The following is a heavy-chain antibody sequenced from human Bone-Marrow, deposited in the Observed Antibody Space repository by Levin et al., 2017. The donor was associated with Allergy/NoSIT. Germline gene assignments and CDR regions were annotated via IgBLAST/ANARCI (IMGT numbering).Heavy chain of an antibody. J-gene: IGHJ6*02. Sequence: AGGSLRLSCAASGFTFSSYSMNWVRQAPGKGLEWVSYISSSSSTIYYADSVKGRFTISRDNAKNSLYLQMNSLRAEDTAVYYCARDRYDFWSGYSPSYYYYGMDGWGQGTTVTVSS. V-gene: IGHV3-48*01. D-gene: IGHD3-3*01. CDR1: GFTFSSYS. CDR3: ARDRYDFWSGYSPSYYYYGMDG. CDR2: ISSSSSTI.